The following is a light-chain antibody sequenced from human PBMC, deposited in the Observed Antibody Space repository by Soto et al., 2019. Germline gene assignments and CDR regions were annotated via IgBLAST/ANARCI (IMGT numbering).Light chain of an antibody. CDR1: QDIRNT. J-gene: IGKJ1*01. Sequence: AIQMTQSPSSLSASVGDRVAISCRASQDIRNTLAWYQQKPGEAPKLLIFAASNLQSGVPSRFSGSGSVTDFTLAITGLQPEDFATYYCLQYYNFSWTFGHGTK. CDR2: AAS. CDR3: LQYYNFSWT. V-gene: IGKV1-6*01.